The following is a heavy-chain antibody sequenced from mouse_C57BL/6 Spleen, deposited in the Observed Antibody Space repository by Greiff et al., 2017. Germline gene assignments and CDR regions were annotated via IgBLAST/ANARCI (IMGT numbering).Heavy chain of an antibody. CDR1: GFNIKDYY. Sequence: EVQLQQSGAELVKPGASVKLSCTASGFNIKDYYMHWVKQRTEQGLEWIGRIDPEDGETKYAPQFQGKATITADTSSNTAYLQVISLTSEDTAVDYCARTGVTTIVATDWYFDVWGTGTTVTVSS. V-gene: IGHV14-2*01. CDR2: IDPEDGET. J-gene: IGHJ1*03. D-gene: IGHD1-1*01. CDR3: ARTGVTTIVATDWYFDV.